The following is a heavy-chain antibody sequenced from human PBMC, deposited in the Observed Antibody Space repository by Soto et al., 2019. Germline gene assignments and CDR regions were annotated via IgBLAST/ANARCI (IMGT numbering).Heavy chain of an antibody. CDR3: AREGCSSTSCYVRALTPPDY. Sequence: AAVKVSCKASGYTFTSYAIHWVRQAPGQRLEWMGWINAGNGNTKYSQKFQGRVTITRDTSASTAYMELSSLRSEDTAVYYCAREGCSSTSCYVRALTPPDYWGQGTLVTVSS. J-gene: IGHJ4*02. CDR1: GYTFTSYA. D-gene: IGHD2-2*01. V-gene: IGHV1-3*01. CDR2: INAGNGNT.